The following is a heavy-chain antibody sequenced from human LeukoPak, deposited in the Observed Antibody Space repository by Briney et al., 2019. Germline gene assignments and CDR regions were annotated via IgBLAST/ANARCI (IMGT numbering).Heavy chain of an antibody. Sequence: GGSLRLSCAASGFTFSNYAMSWVRQAPGKGLEWVSVISDSGGSTYYADAVKGRFTISRDNSKNTLYLQMNSLRAEDTAVYYCAKDREVLRFLEWSNDPLDYWGQGTLVTVSS. CDR2: ISDSGGST. CDR3: AKDREVLRFLEWSNDPLDY. V-gene: IGHV3-23*01. CDR1: GFTFSNYA. J-gene: IGHJ4*02. D-gene: IGHD3-3*01.